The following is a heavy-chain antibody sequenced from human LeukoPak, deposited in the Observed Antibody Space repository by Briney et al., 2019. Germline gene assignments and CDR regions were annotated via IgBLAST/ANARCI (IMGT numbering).Heavy chain of an antibody. Sequence: ASLKVSCKASGYTFTGYNMHWVRQAPGQGLGWMGWINHNSGGTNYAQKFQGRVTMTRDTYISTAYMELSRLRSDDTAVYYCASLTTVTTGTPNWFDPWGQGTLVTVSS. CDR2: INHNSGGT. J-gene: IGHJ5*02. CDR1: GYTFTGYN. D-gene: IGHD4-11*01. CDR3: ASLTTVTTGTPNWFDP. V-gene: IGHV1-2*02.